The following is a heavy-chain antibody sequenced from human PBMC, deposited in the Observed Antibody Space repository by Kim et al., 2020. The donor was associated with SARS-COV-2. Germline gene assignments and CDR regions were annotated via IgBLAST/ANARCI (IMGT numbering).Heavy chain of an antibody. CDR3: AREDILTGYSPFDY. V-gene: IGHV3-72*01. D-gene: IGHD3-9*01. CDR2: TRNKANSYTT. CDR1: GFTFSDHY. Sequence: GGSLRLSCAASGFTFSDHYMDWVRQAPGKGLEWVGRTRNKANSYTTEYAASVKGRFTISRDDSKNSLYLQMNSLKTEDTAVYYCAREDILTGYSPFDYWGQGTLVTVSS. J-gene: IGHJ4*02.